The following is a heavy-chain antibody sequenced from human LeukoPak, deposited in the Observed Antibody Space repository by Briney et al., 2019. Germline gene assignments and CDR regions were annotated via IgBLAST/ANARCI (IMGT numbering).Heavy chain of an antibody. V-gene: IGHV3-48*03. CDR3: ARGGTYYNSSVWFSCDY. D-gene: IGHD3-22*01. CDR1: GFTFSTYE. CDR2: ISSSGSTI. Sequence: GGSLRLSCAASGFTFSTYEMNLVRQAPGKGLEWVSYISSSGSTIYYADSVKGRFTISRDNAKNSLYLQMNSLRAEDTAVYYCARGGTYYNSSVWFSCDYWGQGTLVTVSS. J-gene: IGHJ4*02.